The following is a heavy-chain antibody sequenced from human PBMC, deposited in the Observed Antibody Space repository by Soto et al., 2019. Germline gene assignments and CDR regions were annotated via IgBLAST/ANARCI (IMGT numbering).Heavy chain of an antibody. D-gene: IGHD3-10*01. CDR2: IYYSGST. Sequence: SETLSLTCTVSGGSISSTGYYWGWIRQPPGKGLEWIGSIYYSGSTSYNPSLQSRVTMSVDTSKNQLSLKVSSVTAADTAVYYCARGETPIDHWGQGTLVTVSS. CDR1: GGSISSTGYY. V-gene: IGHV4-39*01. CDR3: ARGETPIDH. J-gene: IGHJ4*02.